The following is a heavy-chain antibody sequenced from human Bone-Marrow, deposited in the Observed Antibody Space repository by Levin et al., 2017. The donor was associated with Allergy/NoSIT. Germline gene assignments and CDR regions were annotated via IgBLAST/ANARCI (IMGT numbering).Heavy chain of an antibody. V-gene: IGHV3-21*01. J-gene: IGHJ5*02. CDR3: AKSADSSGWYWFDP. CDR1: GFTFSSYS. Sequence: SCAASGFTFSSYSMNWVRQAPGKGLEWVSSISSSSSHIYYADSVKGRFTISRDNAKNSLYLQMNSLRAEDTAVYYCAKSADSSGWYWFDPWGQGTLVTVSS. D-gene: IGHD6-19*01. CDR2: ISSSSSHI.